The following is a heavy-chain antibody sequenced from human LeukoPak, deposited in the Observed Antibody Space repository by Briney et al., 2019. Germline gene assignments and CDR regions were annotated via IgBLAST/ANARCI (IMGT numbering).Heavy chain of an antibody. CDR1: GYSFTSYW. V-gene: IGHV5-51*01. Sequence: GESLKISCKGSGYSFTSYWIGWVRQLPGKGLEWMGIIYPGDSDTRYSPSFQGQVTISADKSISTAYLQWSSLKASDTAMYYCARQTITMVRGVTGGPFDYWGQGTLVTVSS. D-gene: IGHD3-10*01. CDR2: IYPGDSDT. CDR3: ARQTITMVRGVTGGPFDY. J-gene: IGHJ4*02.